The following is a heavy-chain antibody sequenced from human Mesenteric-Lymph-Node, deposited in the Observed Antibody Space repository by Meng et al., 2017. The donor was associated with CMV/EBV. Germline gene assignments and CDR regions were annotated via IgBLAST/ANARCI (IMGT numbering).Heavy chain of an antibody. CDR1: GLTFNNAW. J-gene: IGHJ4*02. Sequence: GGSLRLSCAASGLTFNNAWTTWVRQAPGKGLEWVGRIRTTAEGGITDYAAPVKGRFTMSRDDSKNTLYLQMNSLKTEDTAVYYCTTYGAGSCTNWGPGTLVTVSS. V-gene: IGHV3-15*01. CDR3: TTYGAGSCTN. D-gene: IGHD3-10*01. CDR2: IRTTAEGGIT.